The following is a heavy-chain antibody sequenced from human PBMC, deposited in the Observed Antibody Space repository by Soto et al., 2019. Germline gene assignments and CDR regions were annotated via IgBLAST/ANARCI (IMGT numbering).Heavy chain of an antibody. CDR2: IIPIFGTA. J-gene: IGHJ4*02. Sequence: QVQLVQSGAEVKKPGSSVKVSCKASGGTFSSYAISWVRQAPGQGLEWMGGIIPIFGTANYAQKFQGRVTITADESTSTAYMELSSLISEDTAVYYCARRGAWGSSSTEYFDYWGQGTLVTVSS. V-gene: IGHV1-69*01. D-gene: IGHD6-6*01. CDR1: GGTFSSYA. CDR3: ARRGAWGSSSTEYFDY.